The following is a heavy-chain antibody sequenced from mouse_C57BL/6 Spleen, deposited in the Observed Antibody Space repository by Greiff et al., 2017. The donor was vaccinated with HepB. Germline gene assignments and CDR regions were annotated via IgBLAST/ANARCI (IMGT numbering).Heavy chain of an antibody. V-gene: IGHV7-3*01. CDR1: GFTFTDYY. CDR3: ARYKGGAMDY. CDR2: IRNKANGYTT. Sequence: EVKLMESGGGLVQPGGSLSLSCAASGFTFTDYYMSWVRQPPGKALEWLGFIRNKANGYTTEYSASVKGRFTISRDKSQSILYLQMNALRAEDSATYYCARYKGGAMDYWGQGTSVTVSS. J-gene: IGHJ4*01.